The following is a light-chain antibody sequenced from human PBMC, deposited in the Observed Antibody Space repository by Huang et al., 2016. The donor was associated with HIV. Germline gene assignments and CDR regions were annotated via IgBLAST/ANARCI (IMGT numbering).Light chain of an antibody. CDR2: AAS. V-gene: IGKV1-27*01. Sequence: DIQMTQSPSSLSASVGDRVTITCRASQGISNSLAWYQQKPGKVPWLLIYAASTLQSGVPSRFSGSRSGRDFSLTIGSLQPEDVATYYCQKYDSAPLTFGGGTKVEI. CDR1: QGISNS. CDR3: QKYDSAPLT. J-gene: IGKJ4*01.